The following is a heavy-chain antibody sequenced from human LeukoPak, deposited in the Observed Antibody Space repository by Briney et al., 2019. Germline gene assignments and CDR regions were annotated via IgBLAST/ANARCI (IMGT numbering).Heavy chain of an antibody. J-gene: IGHJ4*02. Sequence: SETLSLTGTGSGVSISSTSQEWGGIRQPPGRGGEWIGSIYYSGNTYYNPSLRSRVTISVDPSKNQFSLKVISVTAADTAVYYCARDAGYGNSDYWGQGTLVTVSS. V-gene: IGHV4-39*07. CDR1: GVSISSTSQE. CDR2: IYYSGNT. D-gene: IGHD4-23*01. CDR3: ARDAGYGNSDY.